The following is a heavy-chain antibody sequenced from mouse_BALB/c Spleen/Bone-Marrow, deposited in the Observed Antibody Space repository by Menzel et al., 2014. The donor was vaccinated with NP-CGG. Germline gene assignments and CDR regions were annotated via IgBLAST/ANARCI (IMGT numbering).Heavy chain of an antibody. CDR2: INPGNGGT. CDR3: TGSRRAMDY. D-gene: IGHD2-12*01. CDR1: GYTFSSDY. Sequence: VQLQQSGAELVKPGASVKLSCKASGYTFSSDYMYWVKQRPGQGLEWIGEINPGNGGTNFNEKFKSKATLTVDKSSSTAYMQLSSLTSEDSAVYYCTGSRRAMDYWGQGTSVTVSS. J-gene: IGHJ4*01. V-gene: IGHV1S81*02.